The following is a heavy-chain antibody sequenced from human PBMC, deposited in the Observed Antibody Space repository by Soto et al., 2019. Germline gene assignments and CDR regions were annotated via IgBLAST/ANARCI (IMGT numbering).Heavy chain of an antibody. J-gene: IGHJ2*01. D-gene: IGHD5-12*01. Sequence: QITLKESGPTLVKPTQPLTLTCTFSGFSLSTSGVGVGWIRQPPGKALEWLALIYWDDDKRYSPSLKSRLTITKDTSKHQVVLTMTNMDPVDTATYYCAHSLDRGYDRTSYWYFDLWGRGTLVTVSS. V-gene: IGHV2-5*02. CDR2: IYWDDDK. CDR3: AHSLDRGYDRTSYWYFDL. CDR1: GFSLSTSGVG.